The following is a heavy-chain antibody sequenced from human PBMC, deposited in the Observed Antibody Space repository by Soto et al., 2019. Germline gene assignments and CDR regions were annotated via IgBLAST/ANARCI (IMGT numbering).Heavy chain of an antibody. CDR3: ARDRGTDFGVALLFDY. V-gene: IGHV3-21*01. CDR2: ISSSSSYI. J-gene: IGHJ4*02. D-gene: IGHD3-3*01. Sequence: GGSLRLSCAASGFTFSSYSMNWVRQAPGKGLEWVSSISSSSSYIYYADSVKGRFTISKDNAKNSLYLQMNSLRAEDTAVYYCARDRGTDFGVALLFDYWGQGTLVTVSS. CDR1: GFTFSSYS.